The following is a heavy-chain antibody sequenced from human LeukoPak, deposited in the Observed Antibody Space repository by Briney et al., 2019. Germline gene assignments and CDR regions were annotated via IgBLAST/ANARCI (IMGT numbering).Heavy chain of an antibody. CDR1: GFTFSDYS. V-gene: IGHV3-33*08. CDR3: ARYRAAPNYFDF. Sequence: PGGSLRLSCAASGFTFSDYSMNWVRQAPGKGLEWVAVIWFDGSDKYYVDSVKGRFTISRDNSKNTLSLQMNSLRAEDTAVYYCARYRAAPNYFDFWGQGTLVTVSS. D-gene: IGHD6-13*01. J-gene: IGHJ4*02. CDR2: IWFDGSDK.